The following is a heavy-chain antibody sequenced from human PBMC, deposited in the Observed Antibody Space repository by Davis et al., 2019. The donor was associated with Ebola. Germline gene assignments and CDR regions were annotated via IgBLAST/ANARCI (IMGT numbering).Heavy chain of an antibody. CDR1: GGSISSGGYY. CDR3: ARAVWGSYRTFDY. D-gene: IGHD3-16*02. V-gene: IGHV4-31*03. CDR2: IYYSGST. J-gene: IGHJ4*02. Sequence: SETLSLTCTVSGGSISSGGYYWSWIRQHPGKGLEWIGYIYYSGSTYYNPSLKSRVTISVDTSKNQFSLKLSSVTAADTAVYYCARAVWGSYRTFDYWGQGTLVTVSS.